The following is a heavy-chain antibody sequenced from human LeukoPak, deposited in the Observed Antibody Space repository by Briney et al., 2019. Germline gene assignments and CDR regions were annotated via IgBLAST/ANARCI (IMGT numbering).Heavy chain of an antibody. V-gene: IGHV3-30*02. D-gene: IGHD2-8*01. Sequence: PGGSLRLSCAASGFIFSSYGMHWVRQAPGKGLEWVAFIRYDGSNTYYADSVKGRFTVTRDNAKNSLFLQMNSLRAEDTAVYYCVRCTFVLHKRCSAFDIWGQGTMVTVSA. CDR1: GFIFSSYG. CDR2: IRYDGSNT. J-gene: IGHJ3*02. CDR3: VRCTFVLHKRCSAFDI.